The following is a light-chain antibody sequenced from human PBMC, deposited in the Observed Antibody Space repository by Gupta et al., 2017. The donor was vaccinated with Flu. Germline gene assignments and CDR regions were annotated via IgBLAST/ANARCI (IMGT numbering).Light chain of an antibody. CDR3: QQSDGTPYT. J-gene: IGKJ2*01. Sequence: PSSPSASVGDRVTIIFRASQTISSYLHWSQQKPGKVPKLPIYAPSSLQSGVPSRSSATGPGTDFTLTISRLQPEDFPTYYFQQSDGTPYTFGQGTKLEIK. CDR1: QTISSY. CDR2: APS. V-gene: IGKV1-39*01.